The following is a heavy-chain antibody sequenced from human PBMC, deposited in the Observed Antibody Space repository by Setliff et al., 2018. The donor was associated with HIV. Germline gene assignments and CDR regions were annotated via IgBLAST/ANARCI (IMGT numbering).Heavy chain of an antibody. V-gene: IGHV1-2*02. CDR3: TRDYAHYFDF. J-gene: IGHJ4*02. Sequence: GASVKVSCKASGYTFTSYYIHWVRQAPGQGLEWVGWINPSSGATNYAQKFQGRVTLTSDSSISTAYMELSRLRSDDTAAFYCTRDYAHYFDFWGQGTLVTVSS. D-gene: IGHD3-16*01. CDR1: GYTFTSYY. CDR2: INPSSGAT.